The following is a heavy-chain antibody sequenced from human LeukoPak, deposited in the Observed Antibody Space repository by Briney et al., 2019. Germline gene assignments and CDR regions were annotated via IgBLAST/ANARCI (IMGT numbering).Heavy chain of an antibody. CDR2: IYHSGST. D-gene: IGHD5-18*01. V-gene: IGHV4-59*12. Sequence: PSETLSLTCTVSGGSISSYYWSWIRQPPGKGLEWIGYIYHSGSTNYNPSLKSRVTISVDTSKNQFSLKLSSVTAADTAVYYCARASDTANYGMDVWGQGTTVTVSS. CDR1: GGSISSYY. J-gene: IGHJ6*02. CDR3: ARASDTANYGMDV.